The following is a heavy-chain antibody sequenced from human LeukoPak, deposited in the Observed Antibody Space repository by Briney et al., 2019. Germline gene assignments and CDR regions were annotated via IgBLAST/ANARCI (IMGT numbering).Heavy chain of an antibody. CDR2: IYYSGST. Sequence: SETLSLTCTVSGGSISSYYWSWIRQPPGKGLEWIGYIYYSGSTNYNPSLKSRVTMSVDTSKNQFSLKLSSVTAADTAVYYCARGTTVTKAFDIWGQGTMVTVSS. CDR3: ARGTTVTKAFDI. J-gene: IGHJ3*02. V-gene: IGHV4-59*12. D-gene: IGHD4-17*01. CDR1: GGSISSYY.